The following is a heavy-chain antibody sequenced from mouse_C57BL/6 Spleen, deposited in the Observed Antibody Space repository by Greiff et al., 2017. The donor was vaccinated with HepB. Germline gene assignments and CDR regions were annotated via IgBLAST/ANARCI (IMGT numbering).Heavy chain of an antibody. CDR1: GYTFTSYW. Sequence: QVQLQQPGAELVKPGASVKLSCKASGYTFTSYWMHWVKQRPGQGLEWIGMIHPNSGSTNYNEKFKSKATLTVDKSSSTAYMQLSSLTSEDSAVYYCARSSPLTTVVATDYWGQGTTLTVSS. CDR3: ARSSPLTTVVATDY. D-gene: IGHD1-1*01. V-gene: IGHV1-64*01. J-gene: IGHJ2*01. CDR2: IHPNSGST.